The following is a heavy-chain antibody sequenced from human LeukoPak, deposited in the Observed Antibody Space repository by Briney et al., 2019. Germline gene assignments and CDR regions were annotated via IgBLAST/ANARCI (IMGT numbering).Heavy chain of an antibody. Sequence: SGPTLVNPTQTLTLTCTFSGFSLRNTGVAVAWIRQPPGKALEWLAVSYWNNDMSYSPSLKSRLTITKDTSKNQVVLIMTNMDPLDTGTYYCAHKGRGSGSYTMWGQGTLVTVSS. J-gene: IGHJ4*02. CDR2: SYWNNDM. CDR3: AHKGRGSGSYTM. CDR1: GFSLRNTGVA. D-gene: IGHD3-10*01. V-gene: IGHV2-5*01.